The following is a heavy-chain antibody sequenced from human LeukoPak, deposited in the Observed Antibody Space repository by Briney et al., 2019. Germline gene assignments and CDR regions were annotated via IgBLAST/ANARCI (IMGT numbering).Heavy chain of an antibody. CDR2: IYTSGST. CDR1: GGSISSYY. CDR3: ARDRYCSSTSCYAGVWFDP. J-gene: IGHJ5*02. D-gene: IGHD2-2*01. V-gene: IGHV4-4*07. Sequence: NPSETLSLTCTVSGGSISSYYWSWIRQPAGKGLEWIGRIYTSGSTNYNPSLKSRVTMSVDTSKNQFSLKLSSVTAADTAVYYCARDRYCSSTSCYAGVWFDPWGQGTLVTVSS.